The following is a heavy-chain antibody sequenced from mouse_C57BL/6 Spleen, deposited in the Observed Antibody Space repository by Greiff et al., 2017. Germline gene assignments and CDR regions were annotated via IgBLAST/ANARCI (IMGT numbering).Heavy chain of an antibody. CDR3: ARETTVVPYFYY. CDR2: INPSNGGT. V-gene: IGHV1-53*01. J-gene: IGHJ2*01. Sequence: QVQLQQPGTELVKPGASVKLSCKASGYTFTSYWMHWVKQRPGQGLEWIGNINPSNGGTNYNEKFKSKATLTVDKSSSTAYMQLSSLTSADSAVYYCARETTVVPYFYYWGQGTTLTVSS. CDR1: GYTFTSYW. D-gene: IGHD1-1*01.